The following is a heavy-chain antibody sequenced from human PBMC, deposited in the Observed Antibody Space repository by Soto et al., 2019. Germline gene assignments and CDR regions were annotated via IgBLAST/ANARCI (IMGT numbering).Heavy chain of an antibody. D-gene: IGHD6-13*01. Sequence: QVQLQQWGAGLLKPSETLSLTCAVYGGSFSGYYWSWIRQPPGEGLEWIGEINHSGSTNYNPSLKSRVTISIDTSKNQSSLKLSSVTAADTAVYYCARGWVRIFDCWGQGTLVNVSS. CDR3: ARGWVRIFDC. J-gene: IGHJ4*02. CDR1: GGSFSGYY. V-gene: IGHV4-34*01. CDR2: INHSGST.